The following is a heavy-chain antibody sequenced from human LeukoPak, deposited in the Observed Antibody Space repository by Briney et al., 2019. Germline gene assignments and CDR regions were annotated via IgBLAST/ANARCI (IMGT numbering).Heavy chain of an antibody. V-gene: IGHV4-39*01. CDR1: GGSISSSSYY. CDR2: IYYSGST. J-gene: IGHJ6*03. CDR3: ARGNWNNDYYYYMDV. D-gene: IGHD1/OR15-1a*01. Sequence: SSETLSLTCTVSGGSISSSSYYWGWIRQPPGKGLEWIGSIYYSGSTYYNPSLKSRVTISVDTSKNQFSLKLSSVTAADTAVYYCARGNWNNDYYYYMDVWGKGTTVTVSS.